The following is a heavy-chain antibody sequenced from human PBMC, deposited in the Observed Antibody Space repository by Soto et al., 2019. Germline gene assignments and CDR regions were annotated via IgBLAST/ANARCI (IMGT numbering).Heavy chain of an antibody. CDR3: AKYVSSTLIAAVHTGYYFDS. CDR2: ISGSGSTS. Sequence: DVYLLESGGGLVEPGVALRLSCAASGFTFSNYAMNWVRQAPGKGPGWVSGISGSGSTSYYTASVNGRFSISRDNSQKKLYLEMDNLRPEDTALYYCAKYVSSTLIAAVHTGYYFDSWGQGALVTVSS. D-gene: IGHD3-22*01. V-gene: IGHV3-23*01. J-gene: IGHJ4*02. CDR1: GFTFSNYA.